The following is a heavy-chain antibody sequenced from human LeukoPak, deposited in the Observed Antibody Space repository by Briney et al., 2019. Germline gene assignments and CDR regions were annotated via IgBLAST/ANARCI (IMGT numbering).Heavy chain of an antibody. D-gene: IGHD6-19*01. CDR2: ISYDGSNK. V-gene: IGHV3-30*18. CDR1: GFTLSSYG. J-gene: IGHJ4*02. CDR3: AKDRGIAVAGTSDY. Sequence: GGSLRLSCAASGFTLSSYGMHWVRQAPGKGLEWVAVISYDGSNKYYADSVKGRFTISRDNSKNTLYLQMNSLRAEDTAVYYCAKDRGIAVAGTSDYWGQGTLVTVSS.